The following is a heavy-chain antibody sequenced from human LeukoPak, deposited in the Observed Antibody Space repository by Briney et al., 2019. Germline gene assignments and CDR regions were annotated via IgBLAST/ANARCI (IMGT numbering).Heavy chain of an antibody. V-gene: IGHV3-48*03. J-gene: IGHJ4*02. D-gene: IGHD4-17*01. CDR2: ISGSGNTI. CDR1: GFTFSSFE. CDR3: AKDQAYGDYVWDY. Sequence: GGSLRLSRAASGFTFSSFEMNWVRQAPGKGLEGVLYISGSGNTIYYADSVKGRFTISRDNSKNTLYLQMNSLRAEDTAVYYCAKDQAYGDYVWDYWGQGTLVTVSS.